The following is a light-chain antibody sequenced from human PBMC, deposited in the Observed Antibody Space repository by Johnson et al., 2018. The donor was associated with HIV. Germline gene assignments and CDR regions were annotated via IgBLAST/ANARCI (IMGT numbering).Light chain of an antibody. CDR1: SSNIGNNY. V-gene: IGLV1-51*01. J-gene: IGLJ1*01. CDR3: GTWDSTLSAGV. CDR2: DNN. Sequence: QSVLTQPPSVSAAPGQKVTISCSGSSSNIGNNYVSWYQQLPGTAPKLLIYDNNKRPSGIPDRFSGSTSGTSATLGITGLQTGDEADYYCGTWDSTLSAGVFGTGTK.